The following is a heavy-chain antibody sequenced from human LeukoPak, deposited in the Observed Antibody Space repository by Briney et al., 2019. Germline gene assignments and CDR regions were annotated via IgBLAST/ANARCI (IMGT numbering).Heavy chain of an antibody. CDR1: GFTFRSYA. CDR2: ISYDGDDGSNI. CDR3: ARDEGGYPDY. Sequence: GGSLRLSCAASGFTFRSYAMHWVRQAPGKGLEWVAVISYDGDDGSNIYYADSVKGRFTISRDNSKSTLYLQMNSLRAEDTAVYYCARDEGGYPDYWGQGTLVTVSS. J-gene: IGHJ4*02. D-gene: IGHD5-12*01. V-gene: IGHV3-30-3*01.